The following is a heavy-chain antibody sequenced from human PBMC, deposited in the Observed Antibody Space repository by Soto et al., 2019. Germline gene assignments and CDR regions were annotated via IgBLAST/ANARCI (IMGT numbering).Heavy chain of an antibody. CDR1: GGSISGYY. CDR2: MYNTGST. CDR3: ARDLWGYCGTDCYPLDV. D-gene: IGHD2-21*02. J-gene: IGHJ6*02. Sequence: QVQLQESGPGLVKPSETLSLTCNVSGGSISGYYWSWIRQPPGKGLEWIGYMYNTGSTVYNPSFKSRVTISVDTSKNQFSLKLNSVTAADTAVYYCARDLWGYCGTDCYPLDVWGQGTTVTVSS. V-gene: IGHV4-59*01.